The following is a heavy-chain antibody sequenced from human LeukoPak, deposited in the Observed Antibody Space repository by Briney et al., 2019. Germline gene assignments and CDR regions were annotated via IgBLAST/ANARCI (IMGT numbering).Heavy chain of an antibody. V-gene: IGHV4-34*12. J-gene: IGHJ4*02. CDR3: ARMGSGLFDY. Sequence: SETLSLTCAVFGGSFSGYYWSWVSQPPGKGLEWIGEIVHSGSINYNPSLTSRVTISVDTSKNHFSLELTSVTAADTAVYFCARMGSGLFDYWGQGTLVTVSS. CDR1: GGSFSGYY. D-gene: IGHD6-19*01. CDR2: IVHSGSI.